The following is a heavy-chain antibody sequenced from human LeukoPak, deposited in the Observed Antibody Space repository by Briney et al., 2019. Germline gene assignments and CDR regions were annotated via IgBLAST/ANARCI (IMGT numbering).Heavy chain of an antibody. V-gene: IGHV4-39*01. CDR2: VHYSGST. CDR1: GGSISSSSYY. Sequence: SETLSLTCIVSGGSISSSSYYWGWIRQPPGKALEWIGSVHYSGSTYYNPSLKSRVTISVDTSKSQFSLSLIYVSAADTAVHDCASGSMECSSTSCNTIYYYSGMDVWGQGTTVTVSS. D-gene: IGHD2-2*01. CDR3: ASGSMECSSTSCNTIYYYSGMDV. J-gene: IGHJ6*02.